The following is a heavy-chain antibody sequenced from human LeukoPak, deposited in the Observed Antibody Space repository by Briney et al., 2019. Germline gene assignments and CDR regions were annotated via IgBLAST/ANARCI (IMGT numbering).Heavy chain of an antibody. CDR2: ISYDGSNK. CDR3: AKAMGDIVVVVAAEEDYYYGMDV. CDR1: GFTFSSYG. J-gene: IGHJ6*04. V-gene: IGHV3-30*18. D-gene: IGHD2-15*01. Sequence: GGSLRLSCAASGFTFSSYGMHWVRQAPGKGLEWVAVISYDGSNKYYADSVKGRFTISRDNSKNTLYLQMNSLGAEDTAVYYCAKAMGDIVVVVAAEEDYYYGMDVWGKGTTVTVSS.